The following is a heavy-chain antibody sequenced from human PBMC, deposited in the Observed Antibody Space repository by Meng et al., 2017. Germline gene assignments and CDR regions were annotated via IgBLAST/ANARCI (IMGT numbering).Heavy chain of an antibody. V-gene: IGHV1-69*01. CDR1: GGTFSSYA. Sequence: GPLVQSGAEVKKPGSSVKVSCKASGGTFSSYAISWVRQAPGQGLEWMGGIIPIFGTANYAQKFQGRVTITADESTSTAYMELSSLRSEDTAVYYCARALKHYYDSSGYRVGYFDYWGQGTLVTVSS. J-gene: IGHJ4*02. D-gene: IGHD3-22*01. CDR3: ARALKHYYDSSGYRVGYFDY. CDR2: IIPIFGTA.